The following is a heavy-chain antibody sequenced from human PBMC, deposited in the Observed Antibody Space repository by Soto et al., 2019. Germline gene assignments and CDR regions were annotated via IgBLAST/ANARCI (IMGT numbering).Heavy chain of an antibody. J-gene: IGHJ6*02. D-gene: IGHD2-15*01. CDR2: IYYNGST. CDR1: GGSISSYY. Sequence: SETLSLTCTVSGGSISSYYWSWIRQPPGKGLEWIGYIYYNGSTNYNPSLKSRVTISVDTSKNQFSLKLSSVTAADTAVYYCASCSGGSCYPSPYYYYGMDVWGQGTTVTVSS. CDR3: ASCSGGSCYPSPYYYYGMDV. V-gene: IGHV4-59*01.